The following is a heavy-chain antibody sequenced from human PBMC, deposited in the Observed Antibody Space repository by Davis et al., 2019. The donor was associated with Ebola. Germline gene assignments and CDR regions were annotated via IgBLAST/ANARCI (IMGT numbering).Heavy chain of an antibody. Sequence: MPSETLSLTCTVSGGSISSSSYYWGWIRQPPGKGLEWIGSIYYSGSTYFNPSLKSRVTISVDTSKSQFSLRLSSVTAADTAVYYCARGTGPVDYWGQGTLVTVSS. CDR2: IYYSGST. CDR3: ARGTGPVDY. V-gene: IGHV4-39*01. J-gene: IGHJ4*02. CDR1: GGSISSSSYY. D-gene: IGHD1-14*01.